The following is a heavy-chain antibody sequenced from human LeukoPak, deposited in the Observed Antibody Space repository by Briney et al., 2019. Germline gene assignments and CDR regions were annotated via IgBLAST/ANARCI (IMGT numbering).Heavy chain of an antibody. D-gene: IGHD5-18*01. J-gene: IGHJ4*02. V-gene: IGHV4-59*08. CDR1: GGSISTYY. CDR3: ARHIDTGYSYGPVDY. CDR2: IYYSGST. Sequence: SETPSLTCSVSGGSISTYYWSWVRQPPGKGLEWIGYIYYSGSTKYNPSLKSRVTISVDTSKNQFSLKLSSVTAADTAVYYCARHIDTGYSYGPVDYWGQGTLLTVSS.